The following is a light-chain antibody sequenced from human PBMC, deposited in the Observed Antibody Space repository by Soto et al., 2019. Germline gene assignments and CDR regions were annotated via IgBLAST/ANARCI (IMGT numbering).Light chain of an antibody. Sequence: DIQMSQSPSSLSASVGDRVTITCQASQDITNYLNWYQQKAGKAPKLLIYDASNLETGAPSRFSGGGSGTHFTFTISTLQPEDVATYYCQQYDNLPRTFGPGTKVDIK. CDR1: QDITNY. CDR3: QQYDNLPRT. CDR2: DAS. J-gene: IGKJ3*01. V-gene: IGKV1-33*01.